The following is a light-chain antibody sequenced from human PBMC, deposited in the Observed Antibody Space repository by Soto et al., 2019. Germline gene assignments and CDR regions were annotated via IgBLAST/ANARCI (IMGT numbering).Light chain of an antibody. CDR2: TAF. CDR1: QSISSH. Sequence: EIVMTQSPGTLSVSPGETATLSCRASQSISSHLAWYQQKPGQGPRLLIYTAFSRATGIPARFSGSASGTEFTLTINSLQSEDSAVYYCQQYDKWPITFGQGTQLEVK. CDR3: QQYDKWPIT. V-gene: IGKV3-15*01. J-gene: IGKJ5*01.